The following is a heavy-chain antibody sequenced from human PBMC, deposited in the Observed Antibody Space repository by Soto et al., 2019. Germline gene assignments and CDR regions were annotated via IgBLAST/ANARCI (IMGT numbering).Heavy chain of an antibody. J-gene: IGHJ5*02. V-gene: IGHV1-69*13. CDR2: IIPIFGTA. D-gene: IGHD6-19*01. CDR1: GGTFSSYA. Sequence: SVKVSCKASGGTFSSYAISWVRQAPGQGLEWMGGIIPIFGTADYAQKFQGRVTITADESTSTAYMELSSLRSEDTAVYYCAREGIAVAGTGQNWFDPWGQGTLVTVSS. CDR3: AREGIAVAGTGQNWFDP.